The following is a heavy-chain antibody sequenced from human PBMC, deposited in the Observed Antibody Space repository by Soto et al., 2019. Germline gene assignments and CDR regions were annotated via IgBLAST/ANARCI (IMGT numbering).Heavy chain of an antibody. V-gene: IGHV4-31*03. J-gene: IGHJ4*02. CDR1: GVSISGGGYY. Sequence: SETLSLTCPVSGVSISGGGYYWSWIRQHPGKFLEWIGYIYYSGITYYNPSLKSRVTMSVDTSKSQFSLKLSSVTAADTAVYYCARAYDSSGYYSYYFASWGQGTLVAVSS. CDR2: IYYSGIT. D-gene: IGHD3-22*01. CDR3: ARAYDSSGYYSYYFAS.